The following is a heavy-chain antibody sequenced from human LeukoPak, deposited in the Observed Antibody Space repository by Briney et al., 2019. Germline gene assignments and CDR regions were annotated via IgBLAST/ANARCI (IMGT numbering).Heavy chain of an antibody. CDR2: ITDTGSS. CDR1: GGSFSGHY. D-gene: IGHD6-19*01. V-gene: IGHV4-34*01. J-gene: IGHJ5*02. Sequence: PSETLSLTCAVYGGSFSGHYWSWIRQPPGKGLEWIAEITDTGSSNYNPSLKSRVTISVDTSKNQFSLKLSSVTAADTAVYYCARESSGWKGNWFDPWGQGTLVTVSS. CDR3: ARESSGWKGNWFDP.